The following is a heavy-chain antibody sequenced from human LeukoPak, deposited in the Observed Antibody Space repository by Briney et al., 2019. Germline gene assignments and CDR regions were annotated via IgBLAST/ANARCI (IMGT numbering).Heavy chain of an antibody. J-gene: IGHJ6*02. Sequence: GESLKISCKGSGYSFTSYWIGWVRQMPGKGLEWMGIIYPGDSDTRYSPSFQGQVTISADKSISTAYLQWSSLKASDTAVYYCATSGYIAYYGMDVWGQGTTVTVSS. V-gene: IGHV5-51*01. D-gene: IGHD3-3*01. CDR2: IYPGDSDT. CDR1: GYSFTSYW. CDR3: ATSGYIAYYGMDV.